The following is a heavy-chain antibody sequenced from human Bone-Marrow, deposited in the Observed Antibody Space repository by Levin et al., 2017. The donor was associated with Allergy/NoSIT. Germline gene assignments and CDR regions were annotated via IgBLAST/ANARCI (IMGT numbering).Heavy chain of an antibody. V-gene: IGHV4-39*07. CDR2: ITYSGTT. D-gene: IGHD1-26*01. J-gene: IGHJ6*02. CDR1: DVSIRSTSAY. Sequence: SETLSLTCTVSDVSIRSTSAYWGWVRQPPGKGLEWIGTITYSGTTYYNPSLKSRLTISSDTSKNQFSLMLSSVTAADTAIYDCARLRVGATRYYYHGMDVWGQGTTVSVSS. CDR3: ARLRVGATRYYYHGMDV.